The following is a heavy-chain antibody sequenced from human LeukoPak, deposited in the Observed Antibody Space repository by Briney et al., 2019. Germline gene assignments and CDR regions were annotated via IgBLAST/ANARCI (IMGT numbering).Heavy chain of an antibody. D-gene: IGHD3-22*01. V-gene: IGHV1-2*02. J-gene: IGHJ3*02. CDR2: INPNSGGT. CDR3: ARDLYYYDSSGYSHHDAFDI. CDR1: GYTLTGYY. Sequence: ASVKVSCKASGYTLTGYYMHWVRQAPGQGLEWMGWINPNSGGTNYAQKFQGRVTMTRDTSIGTAYMELSRLRSDDTAVYYCARDLYYYDSSGYSHHDAFDIWGQGTMVTVSS.